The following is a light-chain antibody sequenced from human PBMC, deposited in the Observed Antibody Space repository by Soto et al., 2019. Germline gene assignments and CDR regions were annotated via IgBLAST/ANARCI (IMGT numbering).Light chain of an antibody. V-gene: IGKV2-30*01. CDR2: KVS. J-gene: IGKJ1*01. CDR1: QSLVSSNGNTF. CDR3: MQSTHWPWT. Sequence: DVVMTQSPLSLTVTLGQPASISCRSSQSLVSSNGNTFLIWFQQRPGQSPRRLIYKVSNRDSAVPDRFTGSGSGTDFTLEISRVEAEDVGVYYCMQSTHWPWTFGQGTKVEIK.